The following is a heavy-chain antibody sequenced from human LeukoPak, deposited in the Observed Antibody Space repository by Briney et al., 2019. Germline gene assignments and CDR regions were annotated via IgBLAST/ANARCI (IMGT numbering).Heavy chain of an antibody. CDR2: ISYEGSNK. J-gene: IGHJ4*02. CDR1: GFTFSRYG. Sequence: GGSLRLSCAASGFTFSRYGMHWVRQAPGKGLEWVADISYEGSNKHYAASVKGRFTISRDNSKNTLYLQMNSRRAEDTAVYYCARGFGSGAGSSDWGQGSLVTVS. CDR3: ARGFGSGAGSSD. D-gene: IGHD3-10*01. V-gene: IGHV3-30*03.